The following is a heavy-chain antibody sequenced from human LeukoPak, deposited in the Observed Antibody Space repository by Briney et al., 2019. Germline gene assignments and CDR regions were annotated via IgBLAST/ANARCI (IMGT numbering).Heavy chain of an antibody. CDR3: ARPMSGHYSSLDY. Sequence: GESLKISCKGSGYGFTSHWIGWVGQMPGKGLEWMGIIYPGDSDTRYSPSFQGQVTITVDKSINTAYLQWSSLKASDTAIYCCARPMSGHYSSLDYWGQGTLVTVSS. CDR1: GYGFTSHW. CDR2: IYPGDSDT. D-gene: IGHD1-26*01. J-gene: IGHJ4*02. V-gene: IGHV5-51*01.